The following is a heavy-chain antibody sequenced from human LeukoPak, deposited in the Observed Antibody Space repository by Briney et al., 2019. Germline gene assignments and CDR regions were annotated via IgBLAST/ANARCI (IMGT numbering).Heavy chain of an antibody. J-gene: IGHJ4*02. V-gene: IGHV1-24*01. D-gene: IGHD4-17*01. CDR1: GYTLTELS. CDR3: ASTHYGDYSAGDY. Sequence: ASVKVSCKVPGYTLTELSMHWVRQAPGKGLEWMGGFDPEDGETIYAQKFQGRVTMTEDTSTDTAYMELSSLRSEDTAVCYCASTHYGDYSAGDYWGQGTLVTVSS. CDR2: FDPEDGET.